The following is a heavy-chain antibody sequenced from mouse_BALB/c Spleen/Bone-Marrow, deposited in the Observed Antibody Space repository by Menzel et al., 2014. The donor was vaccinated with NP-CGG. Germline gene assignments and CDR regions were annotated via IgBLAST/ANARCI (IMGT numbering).Heavy chain of an antibody. D-gene: IGHD2-4*01. CDR2: IRNKANGYTT. Sequence: EVKVVESGGGLVQPGGSLRLSCATSGFTFTDYYMSWVRQPPGKALEWLGFIRNKANGYTTEYSASVKGRFTISRDNSQGILYLQMNTLRAEDSATYYCAREIINDYHWYFDVWGAGTTVTVSS. J-gene: IGHJ1*01. V-gene: IGHV7-3*02. CDR3: AREIINDYHWYFDV. CDR1: GFTFTDYY.